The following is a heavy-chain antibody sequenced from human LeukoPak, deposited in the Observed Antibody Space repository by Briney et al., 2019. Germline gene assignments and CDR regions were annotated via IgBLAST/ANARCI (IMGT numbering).Heavy chain of an antibody. CDR3: AREVVRKDGSGSYPGVLY. V-gene: IGHV4-34*01. CDR2: INHSVSI. Sequence: PSETLSLTCAVYGGSFSAYYWTWIRQPPGEGLEWIGEINHSVSINYNPSLKSRVTISVDTSKNQFSLKLSSATAAETAVYYCAREVVRKDGSGSYPGVLYWGQGTLVTVSS. CDR1: GGSFSAYY. D-gene: IGHD3-10*01. J-gene: IGHJ4*02.